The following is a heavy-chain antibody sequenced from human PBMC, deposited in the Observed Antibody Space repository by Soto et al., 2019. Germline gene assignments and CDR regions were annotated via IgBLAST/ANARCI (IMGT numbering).Heavy chain of an antibody. D-gene: IGHD2-2*01. J-gene: IGHJ5*02. V-gene: IGHV1-8*01. CDR3: VREDIVLVPAARPFDP. CDR1: GYTFTNND. CDR2: MNPNSGNT. Sequence: GASVKVSCKASGYTFTNNDINWVRQATGQGLEWMGWMNPNSGNTGYAQKFQGGVTMTRDTSISTAYMELSSLRSEDTAVYYCVREDIVLVPAARPFDPWGQGTLVTVSS.